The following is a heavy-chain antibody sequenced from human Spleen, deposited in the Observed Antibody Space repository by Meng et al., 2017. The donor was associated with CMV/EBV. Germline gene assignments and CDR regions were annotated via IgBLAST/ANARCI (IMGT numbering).Heavy chain of an antibody. J-gene: IGHJ5*02. CDR2: IRTKTNNYAT. V-gene: IGHV3-73*01. CDR3: TTQTYYYDSYASYHWFDP. D-gene: IGHD3-22*01. Sequence: GESLKISCAASGFSFSGSPMRWVRQPSGKGLEWVGRIRTKTNNYATTYAESVKGRFTISRDDSTNTAYLQMNSLKTEDTALYYCTTQTYYYDSYASYHWFDPWGQGTLVTVSS. CDR1: GFSFSGSP.